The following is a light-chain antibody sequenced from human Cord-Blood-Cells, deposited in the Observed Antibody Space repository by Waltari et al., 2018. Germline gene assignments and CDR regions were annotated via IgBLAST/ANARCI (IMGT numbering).Light chain of an antibody. Sequence: EIVLMQSPGTLSLSPGERATLPCRASQSVSSSYLAWYQQKPGQAPRLLIYGASSRATGIPDRFSGSGSGTDFTLTISRLEPEDFAVYYCQQYGSSPQTFGGGTKVEIK. CDR2: GAS. CDR1: QSVSSSY. J-gene: IGKJ4*01. CDR3: QQYGSSPQT. V-gene: IGKV3-20*01.